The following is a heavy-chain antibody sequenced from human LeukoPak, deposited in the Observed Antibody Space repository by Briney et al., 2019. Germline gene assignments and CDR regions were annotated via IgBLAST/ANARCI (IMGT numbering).Heavy chain of an antibody. V-gene: IGHV3-53*01. CDR2: IYSGGDT. CDR1: GLTVSSNC. Sequence: GGSLRLSCAASGLTVSSNCMSWVRQAPGKGLEWVSFIYSGGDTYYADSVEGRFTISRDNSKNTLYLQMNSLRAEDTAVYYCAKDYGDYFYDAFDIWGQGTMVTVSS. J-gene: IGHJ3*02. D-gene: IGHD4-17*01. CDR3: AKDYGDYFYDAFDI.